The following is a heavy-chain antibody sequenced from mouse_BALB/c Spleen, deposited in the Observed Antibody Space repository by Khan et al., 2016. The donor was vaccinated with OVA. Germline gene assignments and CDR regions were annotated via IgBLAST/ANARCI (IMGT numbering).Heavy chain of an antibody. CDR2: IGGDSSTI. D-gene: IGHD1-1*01. J-gene: IGHJ2*01. CDR1: GFTFSTYG. V-gene: IGHV5-17*02. Sequence: EVMLVESGGGLVQPGGSRKLSCAASGFTFSTYGMHWVRQAPEKGLEWVADIGGDSSTIYYADTVKGRFTISRDNPKNTLFLQMTSLMSEDTARYYCATSYFYGYYFDYWGPGTTLTVSS. CDR3: ATSYFYGYYFDY.